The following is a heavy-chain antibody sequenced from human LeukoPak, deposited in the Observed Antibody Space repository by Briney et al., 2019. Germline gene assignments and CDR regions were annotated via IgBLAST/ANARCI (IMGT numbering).Heavy chain of an antibody. V-gene: IGHV2-70*04. D-gene: IGHD5-18*01. CDR1: GFSLSTSGMR. CDR2: IDWDDDK. J-gene: IGHJ4*02. Sequence: SGPALVKPTQTLTLTCTFSGFSLSTSGMRVSWIRQPPGKALEWLARIDWDDDKFYNISLKTRLTISKDTSKNQVVLTMTNMGPVDTATYCCARTRGYNYDFDYWGQGALVTVSS. CDR3: ARTRGYNYDFDY.